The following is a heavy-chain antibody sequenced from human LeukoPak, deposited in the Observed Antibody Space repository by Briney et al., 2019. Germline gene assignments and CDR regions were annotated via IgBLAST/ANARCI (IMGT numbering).Heavy chain of an antibody. CDR3: AREHSGYDFPGRDYYHMDV. V-gene: IGHV3-21*01. Sequence: GGSLRLSCAASGFTFSSYNMNWVRQAPGKGLEWASSISSASRSYIYYADSVKGRFTISRDNAKNSLYLQMNSLRAEDTAVYYCAREHSGYDFPGRDYYHMDVWGKGTTVTISS. CDR1: GFTFSSYN. J-gene: IGHJ6*03. D-gene: IGHD5-12*01. CDR2: ISSASRSYI.